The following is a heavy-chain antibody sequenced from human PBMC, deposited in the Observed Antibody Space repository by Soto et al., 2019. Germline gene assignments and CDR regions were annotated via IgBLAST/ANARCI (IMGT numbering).Heavy chain of an antibody. CDR2: ISGYNGNT. CDR3: AREVPVPYYYYGMDV. V-gene: IGHV1-18*01. Sequence: QVQLVQSRGEVKKPGASVKVSCKTSGYSFTTYGISWVRQAPGQGLEWMGWISGYNGNTNYAQKLQARVTMTTDTSTSTEYRELGGPRSHDTAVYYSAREVPVPYYYYGMDVWGQGSTVTVSS. J-gene: IGHJ6*02. CDR1: GYSFTTYG.